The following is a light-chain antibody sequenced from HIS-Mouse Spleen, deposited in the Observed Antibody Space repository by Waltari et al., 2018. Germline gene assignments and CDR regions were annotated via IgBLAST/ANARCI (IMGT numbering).Light chain of an antibody. CDR2: DAS. CDR3: QQRSNWPPYT. J-gene: IGKJ2*01. V-gene: IGKV3-11*01. Sequence: IVFTQSPATLSLSPGERATPPCRASQSVSSYLVWYQQKPGQAPQLLNYDASNRATGIPARFSGSGSGTDFTLTISSLEHEDFAVYYCQQRSNWPPYTFGQGTKLEIK. CDR1: QSVSSY.